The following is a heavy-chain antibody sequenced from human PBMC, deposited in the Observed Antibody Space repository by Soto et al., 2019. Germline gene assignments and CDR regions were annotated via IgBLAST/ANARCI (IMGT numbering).Heavy chain of an antibody. Sequence: QVQLQESGPGLVRPAGTLSLTCAVFGDSMNTNNWWSWVRQTPGKGLEWIGEIHHNGDTTYTPSRKSRVTMSLEKSKYHGSLSLTSVTAADTDVYYCARTRQSCTTSRCHDVYFDFWGRGTLVTVSS. CDR2: IHHNGDT. J-gene: IGHJ4*02. V-gene: IGHV4-4*02. CDR3: ARTRQSCTTSRCHDVYFDF. D-gene: IGHD2-8*01. CDR1: GDSMNTNNW.